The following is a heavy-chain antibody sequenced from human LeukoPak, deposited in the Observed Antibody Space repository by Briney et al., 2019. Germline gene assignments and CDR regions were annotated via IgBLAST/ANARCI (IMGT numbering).Heavy chain of an antibody. D-gene: IGHD6-13*01. V-gene: IGHV3-23*01. J-gene: IGHJ4*02. CDR1: GFSFSSYA. CDR3: AKDRQLFSSSWYVGGY. CDR2: ISGSGGST. Sequence: PGGSLRLSCAASGFSFSSYAMSWVRQAPGKGLEWVSAISGSGGSTYYADSVKGRFTISRDNSKNTLYLQTNSLRAEDTAVYYCAKDRQLFSSSWYVGGYWGQGTLVTVSS.